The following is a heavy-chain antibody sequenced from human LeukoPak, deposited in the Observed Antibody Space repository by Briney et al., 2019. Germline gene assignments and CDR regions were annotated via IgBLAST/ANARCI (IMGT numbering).Heavy chain of an antibody. D-gene: IGHD2-2*01. CDR3: ARGYCSSTSCWFDP. J-gene: IGHJ5*02. V-gene: IGHV3-30*03. Sequence: GGSLRLSRAASGFTFSSYGMHWVRQAPGKGLEWVAVISYDGSNKYYADSVKGRFTISRDNSKNTLYLQMNSLRAEDTAVYYCARGYCSSTSCWFDPWGQGTLVTVSS. CDR1: GFTFSSYG. CDR2: ISYDGSNK.